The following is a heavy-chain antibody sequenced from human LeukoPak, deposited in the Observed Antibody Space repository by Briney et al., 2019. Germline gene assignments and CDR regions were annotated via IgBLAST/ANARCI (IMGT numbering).Heavy chain of an antibody. V-gene: IGHV3-30*02. CDR1: EFTFSSYA. CDR3: ARVAPGYYFDY. CDR2: IRYDGSTK. J-gene: IGHJ4*02. Sequence: PGGSLRLSCAASEFTFSSYAMHWVRQAPGKGLEWVAFIRYDGSTKYYTDSVKGRFTISRDNAKNSLYLQMNSLRAEDTAVYYCARVAPGYYFDYWGQGTLATVSS.